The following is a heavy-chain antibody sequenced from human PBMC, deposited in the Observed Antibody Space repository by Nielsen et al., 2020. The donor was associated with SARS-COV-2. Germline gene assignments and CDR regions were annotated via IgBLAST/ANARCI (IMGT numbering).Heavy chain of an antibody. J-gene: IGHJ4*02. D-gene: IGHD5-24*01. Sequence: ASVKVSCKASGYTFKRNAMNWLRQAPGQGLEWMGWINTNTGNPTYAQGFTSRFVFSLDTSVSTAFLEISSLKAEDTAVYYCARDRGDGYNSGLDYWGQGTLVTVSS. CDR2: INTNTGNP. V-gene: IGHV7-4-1*02. CDR1: GYTFKRNA. CDR3: ARDRGDGYNSGLDY.